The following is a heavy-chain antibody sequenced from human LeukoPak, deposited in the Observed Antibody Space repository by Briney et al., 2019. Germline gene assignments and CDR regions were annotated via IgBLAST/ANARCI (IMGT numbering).Heavy chain of an antibody. J-gene: IGHJ4*02. D-gene: IGHD3-22*01. CDR3: ARLLSSGRSDY. CDR2: IYSDGST. Sequence: SETLSLTCTVSGGSINTYYWTWIRQPPGKGLEWLGYIYSDGSTNYNPSLKSRLTISVDTSKNQFSLKLSSVIAADTAVYYCARLLSSGRSDYWGQGTLVTVSS. V-gene: IGHV4-59*08. CDR1: GGSINTYY.